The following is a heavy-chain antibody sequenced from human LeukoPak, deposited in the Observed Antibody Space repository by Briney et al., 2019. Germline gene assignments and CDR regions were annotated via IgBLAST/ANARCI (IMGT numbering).Heavy chain of an antibody. D-gene: IGHD3-16*02. V-gene: IGHV3-23*01. Sequence: GGSLRLSCAASGFTFSSYAMSWVRQAPGKGLEWVSAISGSGGSTYYADSVKGRFTISRDNSKNPLYLQMNSLRAEDTAVYYCAKAIGMGSAGGFDYWGQGTLVTVSP. J-gene: IGHJ4*02. CDR3: AKAIGMGSAGGFDY. CDR1: GFTFSSYA. CDR2: ISGSGGST.